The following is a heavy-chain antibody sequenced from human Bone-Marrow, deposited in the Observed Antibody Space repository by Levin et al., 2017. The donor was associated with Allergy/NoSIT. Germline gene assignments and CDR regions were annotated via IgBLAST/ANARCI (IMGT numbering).Heavy chain of an antibody. D-gene: IGHD4-23*01. V-gene: IGHV4-31*03. Sequence: SETLSLTCTVSGGSMSSGGHYWSWIRHLPGTGLEWIGYIFYTGDAYYNPSLKSRAAISADTSNHQFSLSLNSLTVADTAVYYCVRERVNGGFDFWGQGTLVTVSS. CDR1: GGSMSSGGHY. J-gene: IGHJ4*02. CDR2: IFYTGDA. CDR3: VRERVNGGFDF.